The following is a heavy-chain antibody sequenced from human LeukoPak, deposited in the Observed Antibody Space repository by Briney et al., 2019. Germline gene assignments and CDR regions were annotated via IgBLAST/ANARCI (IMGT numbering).Heavy chain of an antibody. CDR1: GFTFSSYS. CDR2: ISSSSSYI. CDR3: ARVVTTAYGY. V-gene: IGHV3-21*01. D-gene: IGHD4-11*01. J-gene: IGHJ4*02. Sequence: PGGSLRLSCAASGFTFSSYSMTWVRQAPGKGLEWVSSISSSSSYIYYADSVKGRFTISRDNAKNSLYLQMNSLRAEDTAVYYCARVVTTAYGYWGQGTLVTVSS.